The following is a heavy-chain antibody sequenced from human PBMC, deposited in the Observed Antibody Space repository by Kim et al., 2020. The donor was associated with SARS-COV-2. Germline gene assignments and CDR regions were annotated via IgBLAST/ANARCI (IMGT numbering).Heavy chain of an antibody. D-gene: IGHD5-12*01. V-gene: IGHV5-51*01. Sequence: YSPSFQGQVTISADKSISTAYLQWSSLKASDTAMYYCARGDGYNSWFDPWGQGTLVTVSS. CDR3: ARGDGYNSWFDP. J-gene: IGHJ5*02.